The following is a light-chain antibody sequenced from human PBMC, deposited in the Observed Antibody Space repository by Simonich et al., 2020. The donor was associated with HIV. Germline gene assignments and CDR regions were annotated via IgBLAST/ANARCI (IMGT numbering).Light chain of an antibody. CDR3: SSYTSSSTSVV. V-gene: IGLV2-14*03. CDR2: DVS. Sequence: QSALTQPRSVSGSPGQSVTISCTGTSSDVGGYHYVSWYQQHPGKAPKLMIYDVSKRPAGVSNRVAGSKSGNTASLTISGLQAEDESDYYCSSYTSSSTSVVFGGGTKLTVL. J-gene: IGLJ2*01. CDR1: SSDVGGYHY.